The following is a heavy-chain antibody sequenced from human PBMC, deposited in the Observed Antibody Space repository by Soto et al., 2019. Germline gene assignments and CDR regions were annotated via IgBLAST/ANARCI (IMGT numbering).Heavy chain of an antibody. CDR3: ARFKAVSVVVVAATPGVFDY. V-gene: IGHV3-23*01. Sequence: EVQLLESGGGLVQPGGSLRLSCAASGFTFSSYAMSWVRQAPGKGLEWVSAISGSGGSTYYADSVKGRFTISRDNSKKTLYLQMNSLRAEDTAVYYCARFKAVSVVVVAATPGVFDYWGQGTLVTVSS. J-gene: IGHJ4*02. CDR1: GFTFSSYA. D-gene: IGHD2-15*01. CDR2: ISGSGGST.